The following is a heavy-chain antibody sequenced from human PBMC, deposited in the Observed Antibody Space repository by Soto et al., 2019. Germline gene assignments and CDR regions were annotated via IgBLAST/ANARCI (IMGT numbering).Heavy chain of an antibody. D-gene: IGHD2-15*01. V-gene: IGHV4-39*01. Sequence: PSETLSLTCTVSNGSITSSRYYWVWIRHPPGKGLQWIGSIYYSETTYYNPSLKSRVSISIERSKNQFSLRLTSVTASDTATYYRARLGCGGGSCYHVEFYAMDVWGQGTTVTVSS. CDR2: IYYSETT. J-gene: IGHJ6*02. CDR1: NGSITSSRYY. CDR3: ARLGCGGGSCYHVEFYAMDV.